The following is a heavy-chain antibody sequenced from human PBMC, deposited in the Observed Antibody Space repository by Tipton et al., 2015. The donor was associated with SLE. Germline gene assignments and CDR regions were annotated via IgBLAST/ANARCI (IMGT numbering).Heavy chain of an antibody. CDR3: AREGYSSGWYFDY. V-gene: IGHV3-7*01. J-gene: IGHJ4*02. D-gene: IGHD6-19*01. CDR2: IKQDGSEK. CDR1: GFTFSSNW. Sequence: SLRLSCAASGFTFSSNWMSWVRQAPGKGLEWVANIKQDGSEKFYVDSVKGRFTISRDNAKNSLYLQINRLRAEDTAVYYCAREGYSSGWYFDYWGQGTLVTVSS.